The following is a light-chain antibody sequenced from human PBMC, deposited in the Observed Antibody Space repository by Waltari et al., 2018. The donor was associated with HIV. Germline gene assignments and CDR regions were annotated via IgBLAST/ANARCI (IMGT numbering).Light chain of an antibody. Sequence: QSALTQPRSASGSPGQSVTISCTGTSSYTGDYTYVSCYQQHPGKAPKRMIYDVTKRPSGVPERFAGSKSGNTAYLTISGLQAEDEAAYYCCSFAGSYTLVFGGGTKLTVL. CDR2: DVT. J-gene: IGLJ3*02. V-gene: IGLV2-11*01. CDR1: SSYTGDYTY. CDR3: CSFAGSYTLV.